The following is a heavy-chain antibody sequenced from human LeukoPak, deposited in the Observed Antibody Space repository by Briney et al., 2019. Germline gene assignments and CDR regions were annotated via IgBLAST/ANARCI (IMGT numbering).Heavy chain of an antibody. J-gene: IGHJ5*02. CDR2: ISYDGSNK. CDR1: GFTFSSYA. Sequence: GGSLRLSCAASGFTFSSYAMHWVRQAPGKGLEWVAVISYDGSNKYYADSVKGRFTISRDNSKNTLYLQMNSLRAEDTAVYYCARAVLLVVPAANFGWFDPWGRGTLVTVSS. D-gene: IGHD2-2*01. CDR3: ARAVLLVVPAANFGWFDP. V-gene: IGHV3-30-3*01.